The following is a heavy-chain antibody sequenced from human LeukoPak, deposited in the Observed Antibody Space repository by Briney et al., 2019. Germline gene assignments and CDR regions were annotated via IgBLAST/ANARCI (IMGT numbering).Heavy chain of an antibody. Sequence: SETLSLTCAVYGESLNSYYWSWIRQPPGKGLEWIGEIYESGSTEYNPSLKSRVTTSMVPSKQQFSLSLSSVTAADTAVYYGARGGWGSRLDSWGLGTPVIVSS. D-gene: IGHD2-8*02. CDR1: GESLNSYY. CDR2: IYESGST. J-gene: IGHJ4*02. CDR3: ARGGWGSRLDS. V-gene: IGHV4-34*01.